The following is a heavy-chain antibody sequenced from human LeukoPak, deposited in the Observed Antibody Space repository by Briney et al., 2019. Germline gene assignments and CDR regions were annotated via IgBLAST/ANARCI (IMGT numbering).Heavy chain of an antibody. CDR3: ARDIVMVTYWFDP. V-gene: IGHV1-2*02. CDR2: INPNSGGT. CDR1: GYTFTDHY. J-gene: IGHJ5*02. D-gene: IGHD5-18*01. Sequence: ASVKVSCKTSGYTFTDHYFHWLRQAPGQGLEWMGWINPNSGGTNYAQKFQGRVTMTRDTSISTAYMELSRLRSDDTAVYYCARDIVMVTYWFDPWGQGTLVTVSS.